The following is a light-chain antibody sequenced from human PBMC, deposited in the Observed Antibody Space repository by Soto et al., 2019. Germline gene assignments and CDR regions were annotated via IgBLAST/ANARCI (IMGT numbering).Light chain of an antibody. CDR2: GAS. CDR1: QSVSLNY. V-gene: IGKV3-20*01. J-gene: IGKJ2*01. Sequence: EIVLTQSPGTLSLSPGERATLSCRASQSVSLNYLAWYQQKPGQTPRLLIYGASSRATGIPDRFSAGGSGTDFTLTITRLEPEDFAVYYCQQYGSSPYTVGQGTRLEI. CDR3: QQYGSSPYT.